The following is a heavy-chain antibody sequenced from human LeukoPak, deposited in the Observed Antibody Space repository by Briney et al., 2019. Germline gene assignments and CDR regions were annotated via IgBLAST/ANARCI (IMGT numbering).Heavy chain of an antibody. CDR3: ARHASWLPYFDY. CDR2: IFYSGST. J-gene: IGHJ4*02. CDR1: GGSISSYY. Sequence: SETLSLTCTVSGGSISSYYWSWIRQPPGKGLEWIGYIFYSGSTDYNPSLKSRVTISVDTSKNQFPLKLSSVTAADTAVYYCARHASWLPYFDYWGQGTLVTVSS. V-gene: IGHV4-59*08. D-gene: IGHD5-12*01.